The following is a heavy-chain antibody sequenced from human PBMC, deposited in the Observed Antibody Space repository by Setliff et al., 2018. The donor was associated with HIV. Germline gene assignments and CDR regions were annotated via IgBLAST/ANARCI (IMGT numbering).Heavy chain of an antibody. CDR3: ARDDYFQH. V-gene: IGHV3-53*05. CDR1: FFPFSLPY. Sequence: SLLLSFSSSFFPFSLPYLNWVRQAPGRGLEWVSIIYSDGSTYYADSLKARFAISRDTSTNTVYLDMNSLTPEDTAVYYCARDDYFQHWGQGTQVTVSS. CDR2: IYSDGST. J-gene: IGHJ1*01.